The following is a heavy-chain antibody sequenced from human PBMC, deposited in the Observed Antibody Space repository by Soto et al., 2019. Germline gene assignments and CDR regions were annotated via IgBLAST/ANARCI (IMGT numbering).Heavy chain of an antibody. CDR3: AKDRGSSMSGSYY. D-gene: IGHD6-13*01. J-gene: IGHJ4*02. V-gene: IGHV3-23*01. CDR1: GFTFSSYA. Sequence: EVQLLESGGGLVQPGGSLRLSCAASGFTFSSYAMSWVRQAPGKGLEWVPAISGSGGSTYYADSVKGRFTISRDNSKNTLYLQMNSLRAEDTAVYYCAKDRGSSMSGSYYWGQGTLVTVSS. CDR2: ISGSGGST.